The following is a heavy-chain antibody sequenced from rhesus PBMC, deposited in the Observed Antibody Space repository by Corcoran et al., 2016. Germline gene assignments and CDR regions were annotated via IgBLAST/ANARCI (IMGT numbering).Heavy chain of an antibody. J-gene: IGHJ6*01. Sequence: ASGLSFSNYWMNWVGPTPGTGMGWISAINGGGGSTVYADSVRGRFTTSRDNSKNTLFLQMNSLRPEDTAVYYCAKTYGTTYYTFYGLDSGGQGVVVTVSS. CDR3: AKTYGTTYYTFYGLDS. V-gene: IGHV3S42*01. D-gene: IGHD2-2*01. CDR2: INGGGGST. CDR1: GLSFSNYW.